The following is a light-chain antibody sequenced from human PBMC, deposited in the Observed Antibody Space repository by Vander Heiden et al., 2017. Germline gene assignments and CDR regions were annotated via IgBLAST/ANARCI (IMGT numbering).Light chain of an antibody. Sequence: QSALTQPASVSGSPGQSITISCTGTSSDVGAYNYVSWYQQFPDKVPKPIIYDVSYRPSGVSNRFSGSKSGNTASLTISGLQAEDEADYYCCSYTSSNTLVFGGGTKLTVL. J-gene: IGLJ2*01. V-gene: IGLV2-14*03. CDR2: DVS. CDR3: CSYTSSNTLV. CDR1: SSDVGAYNY.